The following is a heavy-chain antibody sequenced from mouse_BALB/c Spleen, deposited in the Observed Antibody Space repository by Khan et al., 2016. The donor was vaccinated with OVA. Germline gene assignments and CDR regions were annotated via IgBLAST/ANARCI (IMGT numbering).Heavy chain of an antibody. D-gene: IGHD2-14*01. CDR3: ERDGAYYRNDGWFAD. V-gene: IGHV1-4*01. Sequence: QVQLKESGAELARPGASVKMSCKASGYTFTSYTIHWIKQRPGQGLEWIGYINPSSGYTNYNQKFKDKATLTADKSSTTAYMQLSSLTSDDSAVYYCERDGAYYRNDGWFADWGQGTLVTVSA. CDR1: GYTFTSYT. J-gene: IGHJ3*01. CDR2: INPSSGYT.